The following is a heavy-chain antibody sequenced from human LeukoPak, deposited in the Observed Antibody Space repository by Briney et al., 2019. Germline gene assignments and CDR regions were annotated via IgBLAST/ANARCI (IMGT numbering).Heavy chain of an antibody. J-gene: IGHJ4*02. V-gene: IGHV4-39*07. Sequence: SETLSLTCTVSGGSINSYSSHWVWIRQPPGKGLEWIGTISYTGSTSYKSSLKSRVTISVDTSKNQFSLKLSSVTAADTAVYYCARGPRWGYNGFYFDYWGQGTLVTVSS. CDR1: GGSINSYSSH. CDR2: ISYTGST. D-gene: IGHD2-8*01. CDR3: ARGPRWGYNGFYFDY.